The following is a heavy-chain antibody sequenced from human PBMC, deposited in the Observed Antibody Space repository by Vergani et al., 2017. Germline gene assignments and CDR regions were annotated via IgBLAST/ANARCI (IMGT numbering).Heavy chain of an antibody. CDR1: GSTVSGNY. D-gene: IGHD3-10*01. V-gene: IGHV3-66*02. Sequence: ELQLVESGGGLVQPGGSLRLFCAASGSTVSGNYMTWVRQAPGKGPEWVSHIYSGDETYYADSVKGRVTIPSDTSKNTLHLQINHLRVEDTAVYYCARGNDYGSGTYVDPWGQGTLVTVSS. CDR3: ARGNDYGSGTYVDP. J-gene: IGHJ5*02. CDR2: IYSGDET.